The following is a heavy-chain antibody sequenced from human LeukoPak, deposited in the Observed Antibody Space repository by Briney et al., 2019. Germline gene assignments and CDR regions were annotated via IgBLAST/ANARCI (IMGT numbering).Heavy chain of an antibody. CDR1: GGSISSYY. D-gene: IGHD6-6*01. CDR2: IYTSGST. J-gene: IGHJ4*02. Sequence: SETLSLTCTVSGGSISSYYWSWIRQPAGKGLEWIGRIYTSGSTNYNPSLKSRVTMSVDTSKNQFSLKLSSVTAADTAVYYCAKDLEGWQLVLLDYWGQGTLVTVSS. V-gene: IGHV4-4*07. CDR3: AKDLEGWQLVLLDY.